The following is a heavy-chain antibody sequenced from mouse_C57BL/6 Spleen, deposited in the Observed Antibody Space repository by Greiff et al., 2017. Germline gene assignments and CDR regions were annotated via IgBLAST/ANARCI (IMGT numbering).Heavy chain of an antibody. CDR3: AKYYYGSSPWWYFDV. V-gene: IGHV1-42*01. J-gene: IGHJ1*03. CDR1: GYSFTGYY. Sequence: EVQLQESGPELVKPGASVKISCKASGYSFTGYYMNWVKQSPEKSLEWIGEINPSTGGTTYNQKFKAKATLTVDKSSSTAYMQLNSLTSEDSAVYYCAKYYYGSSPWWYFDVWGTGTTVTVSS. D-gene: IGHD1-1*01. CDR2: INPSTGGT.